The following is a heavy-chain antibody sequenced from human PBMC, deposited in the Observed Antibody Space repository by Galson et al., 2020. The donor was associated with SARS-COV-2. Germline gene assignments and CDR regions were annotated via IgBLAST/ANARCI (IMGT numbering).Heavy chain of an antibody. CDR2: IQTSGSI. CDR1: GGSISSGNYY. CDR3: ARDRVVPRLADYYYYMDV. J-gene: IGHJ6*03. D-gene: IGHD3-9*01. Sequence: SETLSLTCTVSGGSISSGNYYWSWVRQPAGKGLEWIGHIQTSGSINYNPSLKSRVTISVDTSKNRFSLKLSSVTAADTAVYFCARDRVVPRLADYYYYMDVWGKGTTVTISS. V-gene: IGHV4-61*09.